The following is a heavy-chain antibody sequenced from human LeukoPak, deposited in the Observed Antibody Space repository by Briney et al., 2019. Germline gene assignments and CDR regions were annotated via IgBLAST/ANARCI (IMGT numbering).Heavy chain of an antibody. D-gene: IGHD3-9*01. CDR1: GFTFNMYW. CDR2: ISSSSSYI. CDR3: ARTLDYDILTGYLPGRAFDI. Sequence: GGSLRLSCAASGFTFNMYWMEWVRQAPGKGLEWVSSISSSSSYIYYADSVKGRFTISRDNAKNSLYLQMNSLRAEDTAVYYCARTLDYDILTGYLPGRAFDIWGQGTMVTVSS. J-gene: IGHJ3*02. V-gene: IGHV3-21*01.